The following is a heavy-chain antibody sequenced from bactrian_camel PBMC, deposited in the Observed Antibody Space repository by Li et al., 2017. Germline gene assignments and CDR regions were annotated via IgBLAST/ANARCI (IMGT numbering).Heavy chain of an antibody. Sequence: VQLVESGGGSVQAGGSLRPSCAGPRYSYDTYCMAWFRQASGKEREVVAVMYSADGSQYLADSVEGRFTVSEDTAESMLYLQMDSLKPEDTALYYCAAHPRDGDCPLRPSDFRYWGQGTQVTVS. V-gene: IGHV3S1*01. J-gene: IGHJ6*01. CDR1: RYSYDTYC. CDR2: MYSADGSQ. D-gene: IGHD1*01. CDR3: AAHPRDGDCPLRPSDFRY.